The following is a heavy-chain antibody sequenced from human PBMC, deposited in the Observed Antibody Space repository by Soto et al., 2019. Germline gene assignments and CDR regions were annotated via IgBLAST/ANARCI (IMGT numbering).Heavy chain of an antibody. V-gene: IGHV1-69*02. CDR3: ARLQGYSYGAALDY. J-gene: IGHJ4*02. D-gene: IGHD5-18*01. Sequence: SVKVSCKASGGTFSSYTISWVRQAPGQGLEWMGRIIPILGIANYAQKFQGRVTITADKSTSTAYMELSSLRSEDTAVYYCARLQGYSYGAALDYWGQGTLVTVSS. CDR1: GGTFSSYT. CDR2: IIPILGIA.